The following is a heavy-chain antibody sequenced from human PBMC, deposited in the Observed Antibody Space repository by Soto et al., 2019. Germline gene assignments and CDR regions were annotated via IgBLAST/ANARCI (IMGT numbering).Heavy chain of an antibody. J-gene: IGHJ4*02. D-gene: IGHD6-6*01. CDR3: VVYSSSSGRHFDY. Sequence: AGESLKISCKSSGYIFSKYWIGWVRQMPGKGLEWMGIIYPGDSDTRYSPSFQGQVTISADKSITTAYLQWRSLKASDTAIYYCVVYSSSSGRHFDYWGQGTLVTSPQ. CDR2: IYPGDSDT. CDR1: GYIFSKYW. V-gene: IGHV5-51*01.